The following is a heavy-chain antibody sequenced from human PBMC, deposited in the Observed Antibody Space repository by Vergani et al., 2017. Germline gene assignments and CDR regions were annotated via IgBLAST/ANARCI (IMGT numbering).Heavy chain of an antibody. CDR1: GGSVSSGEYY. V-gene: IGHV4-30-4*08. J-gene: IGHJ5*02. D-gene: IGHD1-1*01. CDR2: IYFNGNT. Sequence: QVQLQESGPGLVKPSQTLSLICTVSGGSVSSGEYYWNWIRQPPGKGLEWIGYIYFNGNTYYNPSLKNRVMISSDTFKNHFSLKLISVTAADTAIYYCARVGLDWDEVSWGQGALVSVSP. CDR3: ARVGLDWDEVS.